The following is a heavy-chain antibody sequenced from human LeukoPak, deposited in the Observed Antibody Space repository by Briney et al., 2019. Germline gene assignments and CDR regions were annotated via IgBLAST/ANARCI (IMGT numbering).Heavy chain of an antibody. CDR2: ISSSSIYI. D-gene: IGHD4-11*01. V-gene: IGHV3-21*01. CDR1: GFTLSAHG. CDR3: ARGYSNYGYAFDI. J-gene: IGHJ3*02. Sequence: GGSLRLSCAASGFTLSAHGMNWDRQAPGKGLEWVSSISSSSIYIYYGDSVKGRFTISRDNARNSLYLQMNSLRAEDTAVYFCARGYSNYGYAFDIWGQGTMVTVSS.